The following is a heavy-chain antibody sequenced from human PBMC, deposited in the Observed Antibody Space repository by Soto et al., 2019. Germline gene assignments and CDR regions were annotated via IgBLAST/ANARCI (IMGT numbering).Heavy chain of an antibody. V-gene: IGHV3-53*01. D-gene: IGHD3-10*01. J-gene: IGHJ4*02. CDR3: AKRGSGSYFDY. Sequence: GGSLRLSCAASGFTVSSDNMSWVRQAPGKGLEWVSVIYSGGSTFYADSVKGRFTIPRDNSKNTLYLQMNSLRAEDTAVYYCAKRGSGSYFDYWGQGTLVTVSS. CDR1: GFTVSSDN. CDR2: IYSGGST.